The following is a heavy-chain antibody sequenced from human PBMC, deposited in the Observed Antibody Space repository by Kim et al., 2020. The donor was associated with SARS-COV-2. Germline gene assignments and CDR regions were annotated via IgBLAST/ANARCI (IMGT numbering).Heavy chain of an antibody. J-gene: IGHJ4*02. CDR2: ISSSGSTI. V-gene: IGHV3-48*03. Sequence: GGSLRLSCAASGFTFSSYEMNWVRQAPGKGLEWVSYISSSGSTIYYADSVKGRFTISRDNAKNSLYLQMNSLRAEDTAVYYCAREPYSSDYFDYWGQGTLVTVSS. D-gene: IGHD5-18*01. CDR3: AREPYSSDYFDY. CDR1: GFTFSSYE.